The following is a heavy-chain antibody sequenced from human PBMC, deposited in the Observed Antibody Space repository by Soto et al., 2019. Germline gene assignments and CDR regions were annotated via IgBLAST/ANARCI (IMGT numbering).Heavy chain of an antibody. D-gene: IGHD2-15*01. CDR1: GFTFSSYA. V-gene: IGHV3-30-3*01. J-gene: IGHJ6*02. CDR3: ARAGCDGGSCYTLVGLRYGMDV. CDR2: IAYDGNNK. Sequence: ESGGGVVQPGRSLRLSCAASGFTFSSYAMYWVRQAPGKGLEWVAVIAYDGNNKYYADSVKGRFTISRDNSKNTLYLQMNSLRTEDMAVYYCARAGCDGGSCYTLVGLRYGMDVWGQGTTATVSS.